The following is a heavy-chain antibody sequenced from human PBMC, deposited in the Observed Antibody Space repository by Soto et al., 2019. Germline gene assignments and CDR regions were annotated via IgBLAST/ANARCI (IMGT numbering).Heavy chain of an antibody. Sequence: SDTLSLTCAVYGGSFSGYYWSWIRPPPGKGLEWIGEINHSGSTNYNPSLKSRVTISVDTSKNQFSLKLSSVTAADTAVYYCARQLGYCTNGVCRYYYYYGMDVWGQGTTVTVSS. CDR3: ARQLGYCTNGVCRYYYYYGMDV. CDR2: INHSGST. J-gene: IGHJ6*02. CDR1: GGSFSGYY. D-gene: IGHD2-8*01. V-gene: IGHV4-34*01.